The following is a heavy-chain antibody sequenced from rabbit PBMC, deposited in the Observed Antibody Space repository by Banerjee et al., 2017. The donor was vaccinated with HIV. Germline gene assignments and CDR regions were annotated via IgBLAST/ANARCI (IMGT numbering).Heavy chain of an antibody. CDR2: INTSSGNT. V-gene: IGHV1S45*01. CDR3: ARDLASVIGWNFGL. CDR1: GFSFSNKYV. J-gene: IGHJ6*01. D-gene: IGHD1-1*01. Sequence: QEQLVESGGGLVKPGASLTLSCTASGFSFSNKYVMCWVRQAPGKGLEWIACINTSSGNTVYASWAKGRFTISKTSSTTVTLQMTSLTAADTAPYFCARDLASVIGWNFGLWAPGTLVTVS.